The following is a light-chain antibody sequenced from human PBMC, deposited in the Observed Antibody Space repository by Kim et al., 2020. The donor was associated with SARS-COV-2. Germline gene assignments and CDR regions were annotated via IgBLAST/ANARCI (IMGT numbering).Light chain of an antibody. CDR2: QDT. CDR3: QAWDSSTVV. CDR1: KLGDKY. J-gene: IGLJ2*01. Sequence: SYELTQPPSVSVSPGQTASITCSGDKLGDKYACWYQQKPGHSPVLVIYQDTTRPSGIPERLSGSNSGNTATLTISGTQAMDEADYYCQAWDSSTVVFGGGTQLTVL. V-gene: IGLV3-1*01.